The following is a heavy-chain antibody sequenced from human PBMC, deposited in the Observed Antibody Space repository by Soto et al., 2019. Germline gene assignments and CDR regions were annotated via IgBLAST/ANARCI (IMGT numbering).Heavy chain of an antibody. V-gene: IGHV4-31*01. CDR1: GGSISSGGYY. Sequence: QVQLQESGPGLVKPSQTLSLTCTVSGGSISSGGYYWSWIRQHPGKGLEWIGYIYYSGSTYYNPSLKSPVXTXVXXSKNRFPLKLSSVPAADTAVDYCARGGRRSPGMDVWGQGTTVTVSS. J-gene: IGHJ6*02. CDR2: IYYSGST. CDR3: ARGGRRSPGMDV.